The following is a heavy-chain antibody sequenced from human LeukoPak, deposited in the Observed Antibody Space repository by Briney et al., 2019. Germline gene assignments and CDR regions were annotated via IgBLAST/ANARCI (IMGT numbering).Heavy chain of an antibody. Sequence: PGGSLRLSCAASGFTFSNYGMHWVRQAPGKGLEWVALISFDGSQKYYADSVKGRFTISRDNSKSTVYLQMNSLRVEDAAVYYCAKDQWAYYEEQLVPYFQHWGQGTLVTVSS. CDR1: GFTFSNYG. CDR3: AKDQWAYYEEQLVPYFQH. J-gene: IGHJ1*01. V-gene: IGHV3-30*02. D-gene: IGHD6-6*01. CDR2: ISFDGSQK.